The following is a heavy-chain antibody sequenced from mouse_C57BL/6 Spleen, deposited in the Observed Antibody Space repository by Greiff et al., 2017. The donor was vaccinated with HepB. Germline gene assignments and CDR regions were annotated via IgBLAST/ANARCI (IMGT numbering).Heavy chain of an antibody. D-gene: IGHD1-1*01. V-gene: IGHV14-1*01. CDR3: TTYYGSSWFAY. CDR2: IDPEDGDT. CDR1: GFNIKDYY. Sequence: EVQLQQSGAELVRPGASVKLSCTASGFNIKDYYMHWVKRRPEQGLEWIGRIDPEDGDTEYAPKFQGKATMTADTSSNTAYLQLSSLTSEDTAVYYCTTYYGSSWFAYWGQGTLVTVSA. J-gene: IGHJ3*01.